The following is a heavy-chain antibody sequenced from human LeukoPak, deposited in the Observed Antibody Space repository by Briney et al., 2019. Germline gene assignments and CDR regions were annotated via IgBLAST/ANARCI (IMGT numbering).Heavy chain of an antibody. Sequence: ASVKVSCKASGYTFTGYYMHWVRQAPGQGLEWMGWINPNSGGTNYAQKFQGGVTMTRDTSISTAYMELSRLRSDDTAVYYCARVVPAAMGWFDPWGQGTLVTVSS. D-gene: IGHD2-2*01. J-gene: IGHJ5*02. CDR2: INPNSGGT. CDR3: ARVVPAAMGWFDP. CDR1: GYTFTGYY. V-gene: IGHV1-2*02.